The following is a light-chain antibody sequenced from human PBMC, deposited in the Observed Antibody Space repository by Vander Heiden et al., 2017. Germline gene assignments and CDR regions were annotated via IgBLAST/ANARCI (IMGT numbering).Light chain of an antibody. CDR2: AAS. Sequence: DIQRTQSPSPLAAAVGDRVTITCRASQSISSYLNWYQQKPGKAPKLLIYAASSLQSGVPSRFSGSGSGTDFTLTISSLQPEDFATYYCQQSYSTPATFGGGTKVEIK. V-gene: IGKV1-39*01. CDR3: QQSYSTPAT. J-gene: IGKJ4*01. CDR1: QSISSY.